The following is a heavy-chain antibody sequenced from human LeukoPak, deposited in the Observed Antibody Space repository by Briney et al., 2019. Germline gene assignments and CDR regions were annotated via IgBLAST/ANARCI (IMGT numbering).Heavy chain of an antibody. CDR3: AKVRSGSYIDY. D-gene: IGHD1-26*01. CDR1: GFTFSSYA. J-gene: IGHJ4*02. CDR2: ISGSGGST. V-gene: IGHV3-23*01. Sequence: QTGGSLRLSCAASGFTFSSYAMSWVRQAPGKGLEWVSAISGSGGSTYYADSVKGRFTITSDNSKNTLYLQMNSLRAEDTAVYYCAKVRSGSYIDYWGQGILVTVSS.